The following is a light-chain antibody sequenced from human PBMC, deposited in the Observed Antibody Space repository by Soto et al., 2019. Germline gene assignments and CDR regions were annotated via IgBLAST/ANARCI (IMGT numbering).Light chain of an antibody. CDR1: SRDVGGYNY. V-gene: IGLV2-11*01. CDR3: CSYAGSYTFYV. CDR2: DVS. J-gene: IGLJ1*01. Sequence: QSVLTQPRSVSGSPGQSVTISCTGTSRDVGGYNYVSWYQQHPGKAPRLMIYDVSKRPSGVPDRFSGSKSGNTASLTISGLQAEDEADYYCCSYAGSYTFYVFGIGTKVTVL.